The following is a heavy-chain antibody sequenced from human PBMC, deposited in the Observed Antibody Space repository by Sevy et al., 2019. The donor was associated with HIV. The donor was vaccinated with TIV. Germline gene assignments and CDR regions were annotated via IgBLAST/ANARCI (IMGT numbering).Heavy chain of an antibody. D-gene: IGHD2-15*01. V-gene: IGHV1-18*01. J-gene: IGHJ5*02. Sequence: ASVKVSCKASGYTFTSYGISWVRQAPGQGLEWMGWISAYNGNTNYAQKLQGRVTMTTDTSTSTAYMELRGLSSDETAGYYCARVVLRYCSGGSCYGGDWFDPWGQGTLVTVSS. CDR1: GYTFTSYG. CDR3: ARVVLRYCSGGSCYGGDWFDP. CDR2: ISAYNGNT.